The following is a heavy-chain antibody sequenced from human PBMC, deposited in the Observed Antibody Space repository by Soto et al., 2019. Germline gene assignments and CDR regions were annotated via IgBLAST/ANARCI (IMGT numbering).Heavy chain of an antibody. CDR3: ASLICSSTSCYTRLGGGWFDP. V-gene: IGHV1-69*13. D-gene: IGHD2-2*02. Sequence: SVKVSCKASGGTFSSYAISWVRQAPGQGLEWMGGIIPIFGTANYAQKFQGRVTITADESTSTAYMELSSLRSEDTAVYYCASLICSSTSCYTRLGGGWFDPWGQGTLVTVSS. J-gene: IGHJ5*02. CDR1: GGTFSSYA. CDR2: IIPIFGTA.